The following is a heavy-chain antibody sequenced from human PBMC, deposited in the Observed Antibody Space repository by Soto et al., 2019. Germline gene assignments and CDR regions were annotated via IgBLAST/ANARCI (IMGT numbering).Heavy chain of an antibody. Sequence: QITVKESGPTLVKPTQTLTLTCTFSGFSLDTGGMGVGWIRQPPGKALEWLALIYWDVDKRYSPSLKNRLTIAKDTSKNQVVLTMTSVDPLDTATYYCARRGPGFGFPFEIWGRGTMVTVSS. CDR2: IYWDVDK. CDR3: ARRGPGFGFPFEI. CDR1: GFSLDTGGMG. J-gene: IGHJ3*02. D-gene: IGHD3-10*01. V-gene: IGHV2-5*02.